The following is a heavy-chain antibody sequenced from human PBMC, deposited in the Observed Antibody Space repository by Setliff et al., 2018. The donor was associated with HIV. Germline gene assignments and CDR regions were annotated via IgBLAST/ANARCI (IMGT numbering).Heavy chain of an antibody. Sequence: SGPTLVNPTQTLTLTCTFSGFSLSTSGVGVGWIRQPPGKALEWLALIYWDDDKGYSPSLKNRLTIIKDTSRNQVVLTMTNVDPVDTATYFCVHTNIVVVPVAIPSYLDYWGQGTPVTVSS. J-gene: IGHJ4*02. CDR1: GFSLSTSGVG. CDR3: VHTNIVVVPVAIPSYLDY. D-gene: IGHD2-2*01. CDR2: IYWDDDK. V-gene: IGHV2-5*02.